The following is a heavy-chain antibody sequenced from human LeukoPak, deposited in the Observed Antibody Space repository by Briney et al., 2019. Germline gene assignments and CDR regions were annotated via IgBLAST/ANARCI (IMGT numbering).Heavy chain of an antibody. Sequence: GRSLRLSCAASGFTFSSYAMHWVRQAPGKGLEWVAVISYDGSNKYYADSVKGRFTISRDNSKDTLHLQMNSLRAEDTAVYYCARDPPYCSSTSCHSQAYYYGMDVWGKGTTVTVSS. CDR1: GFTFSSYA. D-gene: IGHD2-2*01. CDR2: ISYDGSNK. J-gene: IGHJ6*04. V-gene: IGHV3-30*04. CDR3: ARDPPYCSSTSCHSQAYYYGMDV.